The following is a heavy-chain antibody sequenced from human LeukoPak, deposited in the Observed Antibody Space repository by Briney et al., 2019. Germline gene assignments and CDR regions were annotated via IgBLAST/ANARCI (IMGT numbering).Heavy chain of an antibody. Sequence: ASVKVSCKAAGYTFTGYYMFWVRQAPGQGLEWMGRINPNSGGTNYAQKFQGRVTMTRDTSISTAYMELSRLRSDDTAVYYCARDPLYSGSYSPDYWGQGTLVTVSS. CDR2: INPNSGGT. CDR3: ARDPLYSGSYSPDY. D-gene: IGHD1-26*01. V-gene: IGHV1-2*06. CDR1: GYTFTGYY. J-gene: IGHJ4*02.